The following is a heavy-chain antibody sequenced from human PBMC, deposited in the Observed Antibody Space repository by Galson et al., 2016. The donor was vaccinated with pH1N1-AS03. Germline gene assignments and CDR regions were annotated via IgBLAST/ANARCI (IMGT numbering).Heavy chain of an antibody. D-gene: IGHD3-3*01. CDR3: AREEWFRLDY. Sequence: SLRLSCAASGFTFSASAMHWVRQASGKGLEWVGRIRTKANTYATAYAASVKGRFTISRDDSKNTAYLEMNSLRDEDTAVYYCAREEWFRLDYWGQGTVVTVSS. V-gene: IGHV3-73*01. CDR2: IRTKANTYAT. J-gene: IGHJ4*02. CDR1: GFTFSASA.